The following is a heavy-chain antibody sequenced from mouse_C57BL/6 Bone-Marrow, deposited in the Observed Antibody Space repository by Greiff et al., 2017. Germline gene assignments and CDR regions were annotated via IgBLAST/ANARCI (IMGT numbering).Heavy chain of an antibody. CDR3: ARSKNWDSWFAY. D-gene: IGHD4-1*01. J-gene: IGHJ3*01. CDR1: GYAFTNSL. V-gene: IGHV1-54*01. CDR2: INPGSGGT. Sequence: VQLQQSGAELVRPGTSVKVSCKASGYAFTNSLIEWVKQRPGQGLEWIGVINPGSGGTKYNEKFKGKATLTADKSSSTAYMQLSSLTSEDSAVYYCARSKNWDSWFAYWGQGTRATVAA.